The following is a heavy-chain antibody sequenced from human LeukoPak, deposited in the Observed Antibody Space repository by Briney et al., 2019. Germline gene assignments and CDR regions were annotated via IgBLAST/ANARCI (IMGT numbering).Heavy chain of an antibody. CDR3: AKDLSWTPQRYFDY. D-gene: IGHD3/OR15-3a*01. V-gene: IGHV3-23*01. CDR2: ISGSGTST. Sequence: GGSLRLSCAASGFTFSSYAMSWVRQAPGKGLEWVSGISGSGTSTYYADSVKGRFTISRDNSKNTLYLQMNSLRAEDTAVYYCAKDLSWTPQRYFDYWGQGTLVTASS. J-gene: IGHJ4*02. CDR1: GFTFSSYA.